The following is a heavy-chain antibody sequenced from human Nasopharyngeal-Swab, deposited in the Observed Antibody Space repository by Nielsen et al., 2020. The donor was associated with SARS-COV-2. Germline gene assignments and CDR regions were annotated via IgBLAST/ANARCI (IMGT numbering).Heavy chain of an antibody. CDR3: ARDLGGGYCTTTNCPGS. Sequence: GGSLRLSCAGSGFIFSNYWMYWVRQAPGKGLEWVSVTEIGGTTHYADSVKGRFSISRDSSTNTLYLQMNNVRAEDTAVYYCARDLGGGYCTTTNCPGSWGQGTLVTVSS. CDR2: TEIGGTT. D-gene: IGHD2-2*01. J-gene: IGHJ1*01. CDR1: GFIFSNYW. V-gene: IGHV3-53*01.